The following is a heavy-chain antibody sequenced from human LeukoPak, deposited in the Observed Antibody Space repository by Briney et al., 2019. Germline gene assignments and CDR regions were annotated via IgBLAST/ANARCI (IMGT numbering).Heavy chain of an antibody. CDR3: ARHHGDYGVQYFDY. V-gene: IGHV4-34*01. J-gene: IGHJ4*02. CDR2: IYYSGST. Sequence: SETLSLTCAVYGGSFSGYYWSWIRQPPGKGLEWIGSIYYSGSTYYNPSLESRVTISVDTSKNQFSLKLSSVTAADTAVYYCARHHGDYGVQYFDYWGQGTLVTVSS. CDR1: GGSFSGYY. D-gene: IGHD4-17*01.